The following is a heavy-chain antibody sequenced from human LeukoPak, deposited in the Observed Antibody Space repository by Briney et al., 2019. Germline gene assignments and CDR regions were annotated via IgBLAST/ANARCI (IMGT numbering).Heavy chain of an antibody. CDR3: ARDFYDSSGYLDY. CDR2: ISSSGSTI. V-gene: IGHV3-11*01. Sequence: GGSLRLSCAASGFTFSDYYMSWIRQAPGKGLEWASYISSSGSTIYYADSVKGRFTISRDNAKNSLYLQMNSLRAEDTAVYYCARDFYDSSGYLDYWGQGTLVTVSS. CDR1: GFTFSDYY. D-gene: IGHD3-22*01. J-gene: IGHJ4*02.